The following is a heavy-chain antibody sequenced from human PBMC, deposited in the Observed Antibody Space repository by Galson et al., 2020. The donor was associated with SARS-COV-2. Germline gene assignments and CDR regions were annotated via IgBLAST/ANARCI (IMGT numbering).Heavy chain of an antibody. D-gene: IGHD3-3*01. Sequence: ETSETLSLTCTVSGGSISSYYWSWIRQPAGKGLEWIGRIYTSGSTHYNPSLKSRVTMSVDTSKNQFSLKLSSVTAADTAVYYCARDADYYDFGSGYHGGFGFDPWGQGTLVTVSS. CDR3: ARDADYYDFGSGYHGGFGFDP. V-gene: IGHV4-4*07. J-gene: IGHJ5*02. CDR1: GGSISSYY. CDR2: IYTSGST.